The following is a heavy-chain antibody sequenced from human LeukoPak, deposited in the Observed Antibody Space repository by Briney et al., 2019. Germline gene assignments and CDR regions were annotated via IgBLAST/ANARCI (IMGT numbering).Heavy chain of an antibody. CDR3: AREPGGFIAAAGNFDY. V-gene: IGHV1-18*01. D-gene: IGHD6-13*01. CDR2: ISAYNGNT. Sequence: ASVKVSCKASGYTFTSYGISWVRQAPGQGLEWMGWISAYNGNTNYAQKLQGRVTMPTDTSTSTAYMELRSLRSDDTAVYYCAREPGGFIAAAGNFDYWGQGTLVTVSS. J-gene: IGHJ4*02. CDR1: GYTFTSYG.